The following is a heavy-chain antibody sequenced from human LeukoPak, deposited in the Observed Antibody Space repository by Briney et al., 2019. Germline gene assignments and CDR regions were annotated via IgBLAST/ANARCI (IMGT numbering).Heavy chain of an antibody. J-gene: IGHJ4*02. Sequence: SETLSLTCTGFGGSISCYYWSWIRQPPGKGLEWIGYIYYSESTHYKPSLESRVTKSRDTSKNQLSLKLNSVTTADTAVYYCARAGGVKTAALDWHYWGQGTLVSVSS. V-gene: IGHV4-59*01. CDR3: ARAGGVKTAALDWHY. CDR2: IYYSEST. CDR1: GGSISCYY. D-gene: IGHD6-25*01.